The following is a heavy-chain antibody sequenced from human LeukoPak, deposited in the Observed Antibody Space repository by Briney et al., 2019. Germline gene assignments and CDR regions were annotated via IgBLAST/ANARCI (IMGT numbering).Heavy chain of an antibody. V-gene: IGHV7-4-1*02. J-gene: IGHJ6*02. CDR2: INTNTGNP. Sequence: ASVKVSCKTSGYTFTSYAMNWVRQAPGQGLEWMGWINTNTGNPTYAQGFTGRFVFSLDTSVTTAYLQISSLKPEDTAVYYCARVIKGAYYYALDVWGQGTTVTVSS. CDR3: ARVIKGAYYYALDV. CDR1: GYTFTSYA.